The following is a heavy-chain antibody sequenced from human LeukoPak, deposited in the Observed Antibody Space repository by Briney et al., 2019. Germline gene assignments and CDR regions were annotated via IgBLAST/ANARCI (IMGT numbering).Heavy chain of an antibody. D-gene: IGHD3-22*01. V-gene: IGHV1-69*04. CDR2: IIPILGIA. Sequence: SVKVSCKAPGGTFSSYAISWVRQAPGQGLEWMGRIIPILGIANYAQKFQGRVTITADKSTSTAYMELSSLRSEDTAVYYCARGSGYYYDAFDIWGQGTMVTVSS. CDR1: GGTFSSYA. CDR3: ARGSGYYYDAFDI. J-gene: IGHJ3*02.